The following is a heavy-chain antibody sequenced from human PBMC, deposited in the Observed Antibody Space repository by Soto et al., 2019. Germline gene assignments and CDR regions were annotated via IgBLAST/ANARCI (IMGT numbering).Heavy chain of an antibody. J-gene: IGHJ4*02. D-gene: IGHD3-10*01. CDR3: ARAGVVRGVIRWYYFDY. CDR2: IYYSGST. Sequence: SETLSLTCTVSGGSISSGDYYWSWIRQPPGKGLEWIGYIYYSGSTYYNPSLKSRVTISVDTSKNQLSLKLSSVTAADTAVYYCARAGVVRGVIRWYYFDYWGQGTLVTVSS. CDR1: GGSISSGDYY. V-gene: IGHV4-30-4*01.